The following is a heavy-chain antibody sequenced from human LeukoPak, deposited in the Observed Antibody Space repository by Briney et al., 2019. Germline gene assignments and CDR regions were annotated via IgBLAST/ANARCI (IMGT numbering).Heavy chain of an antibody. V-gene: IGHV3-9*01. CDR3: AVDCSSPSCYGQSAFDI. Sequence: GGSLRLSCAASGFTFDDYAMHWVRQAPGKGLEWVSGISWNSGSIGYADSVKGRFTISRDNSRNTLYLQLNSLRAEDTAIYYCAVDCSSPSCYGQSAFDIWGQGTMVTVSS. CDR2: ISWNSGSI. CDR1: GFTFDDYA. J-gene: IGHJ3*02. D-gene: IGHD2-2*01.